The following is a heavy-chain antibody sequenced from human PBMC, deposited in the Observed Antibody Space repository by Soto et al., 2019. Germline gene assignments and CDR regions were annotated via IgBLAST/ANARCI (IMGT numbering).Heavy chain of an antibody. J-gene: IGHJ4*02. CDR3: ARSIYS. Sequence: PSETLSLTCTVSGGSISSFDWNWIRQSPGKGLEWIGYISYSGSTNYNPSLKSRVTISVDTSKNQFSLKLSSVTAAHTAVYYCARSIYSWGQGNLVTVSS. D-gene: IGHD2-21*01. V-gene: IGHV4-59*12. CDR2: ISYSGST. CDR1: GGSISSFD.